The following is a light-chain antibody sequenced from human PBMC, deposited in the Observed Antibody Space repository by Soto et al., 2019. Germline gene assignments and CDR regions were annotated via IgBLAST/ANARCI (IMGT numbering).Light chain of an antibody. CDR1: RSDVGGYNY. CDR2: DVS. J-gene: IGLJ2*01. CDR3: RSYTSSSTLEV. V-gene: IGLV2-14*01. Sequence: QSALTQPASVSGSPGQSITISCTGTRSDVGGYNYVSWYQQHPGKAPKLMIYDVSNRPSGVANRFSGSKSGNTASLTISGRQADDEADYYCRSYTSSSTLEVFGGGTKLTVL.